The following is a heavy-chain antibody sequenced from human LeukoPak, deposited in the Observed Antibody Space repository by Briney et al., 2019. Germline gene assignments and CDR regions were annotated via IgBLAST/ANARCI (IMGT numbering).Heavy chain of an antibody. CDR2: ISWDGGST. V-gene: IGHV3-43D*03. CDR1: GFTFDDYA. J-gene: IGHJ4*02. D-gene: IGHD3-16*01. CDR3: AKDRGGYFDY. Sequence: GGPLRLSCAASGFTFDDYAMHWVRQAPGKGLEWVSLISWDGGSTYYADSVKGRFTISRDNSKNSLYLQMNSLRAEDTALYYCAKDRGGYFDYWGQGTLVTVSS.